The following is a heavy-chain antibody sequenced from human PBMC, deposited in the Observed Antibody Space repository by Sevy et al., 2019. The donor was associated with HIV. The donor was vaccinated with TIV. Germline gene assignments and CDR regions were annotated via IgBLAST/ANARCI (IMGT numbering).Heavy chain of an antibody. V-gene: IGHV1-18*01. Sequence: ASVKVSCKVSGYTFNTYRINWVRQAPGQGLEWMGWISPHNGDTNYAQRIQGRVTMLTDTSSSTAYMELKSLRSDDTAVYYCARAYCSGGRCYSLASWGQGTLVTVSS. D-gene: IGHD2-15*01. J-gene: IGHJ5*02. CDR3: ARAYCSGGRCYSLAS. CDR1: GYTFNTYR. CDR2: ISPHNGDT.